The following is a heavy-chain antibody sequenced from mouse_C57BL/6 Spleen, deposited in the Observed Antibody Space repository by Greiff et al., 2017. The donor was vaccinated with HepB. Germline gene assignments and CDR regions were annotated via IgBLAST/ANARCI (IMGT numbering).Heavy chain of an antibody. V-gene: IGHV1-55*01. Sequence: VQLQQPGAELVKPGASVKMSCKASGYTFTSYWITWVKQRPGQGLEWIGDIYPGSGSTNYNEKFKSKATLTVDTSSSTAYMQLSSLTSEDSAVYYCAREKVAHWYFDVWGTGTTVTVSS. D-gene: IGHD1-1*01. CDR1: GYTFTSYW. CDR3: AREKVAHWYFDV. CDR2: IYPGSGST. J-gene: IGHJ1*03.